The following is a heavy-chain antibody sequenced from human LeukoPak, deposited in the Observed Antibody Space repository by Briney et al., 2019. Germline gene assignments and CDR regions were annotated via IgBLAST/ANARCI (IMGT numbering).Heavy chain of an antibody. CDR3: ALSYDFWSAPRVAFDI. V-gene: IGHV4-4*07. CDR1: GGSISSYY. J-gene: IGHJ3*02. Sequence: SETPSLTCTVSGGSISSYYWSWIRQPAGKGLEWIGRIYTSWSTNYNPSLKSRVTMSVDTSKNQFSLKLSSVTAADTAVYYCALSYDFWSAPRVAFDIWGQGTMVTVSS. CDR2: IYTSWST. D-gene: IGHD3-3*01.